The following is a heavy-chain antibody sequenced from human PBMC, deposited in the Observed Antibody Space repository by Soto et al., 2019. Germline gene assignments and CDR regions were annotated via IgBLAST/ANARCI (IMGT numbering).Heavy chain of an antibody. Sequence: ASVKVSCKASGGTFSSYTISWVRQAPGQGLEWMGRIIPILGIANYAQKFRGRVTITADKSTSTAYMELSSLRSEDTAVYYCARGYCTNGVCWSSWFDPWGQGTLVTVSS. CDR2: IIPILGIA. J-gene: IGHJ5*02. V-gene: IGHV1-69*02. D-gene: IGHD2-8*01. CDR3: ARGYCTNGVCWSSWFDP. CDR1: GGTFSSYT.